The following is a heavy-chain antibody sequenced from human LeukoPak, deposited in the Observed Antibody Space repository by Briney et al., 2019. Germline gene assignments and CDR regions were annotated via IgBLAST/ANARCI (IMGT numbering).Heavy chain of an antibody. V-gene: IGHV5-51*01. J-gene: IGHJ5*02. CDR1: GYRLTNNW. Sequence: GESLKISCKISGYRLTNNWIGWVRQVPGKGLEWRGLIYPGYSDAKYSPSFQGQVTLSVDTSISTAYLQLGGLRASDTAIYYXXRFALSSSLDHWGQGTLVTVSS. D-gene: IGHD6-13*01. CDR3: XRFALSSSLDH. CDR2: IYPGYSDA.